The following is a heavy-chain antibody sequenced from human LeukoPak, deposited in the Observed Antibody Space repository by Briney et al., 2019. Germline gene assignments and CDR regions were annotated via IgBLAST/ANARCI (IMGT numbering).Heavy chain of an antibody. V-gene: IGHV4-38-2*01. CDR2: IFQRGYS. Sequence: SETLSLTCAVSGYSISSGYYWGWIRPPPGKGLQWIGSIFQRGYSYYNPSLKSRVTISVDTSKNQFSLKLSSVTAADTAVYYCAGDKETTGNGRPNWFDLWGQGTLVTVSS. D-gene: IGHD1-1*01. J-gene: IGHJ5*02. CDR3: AGDKETTGNGRPNWFDL. CDR1: GYSISSGYY.